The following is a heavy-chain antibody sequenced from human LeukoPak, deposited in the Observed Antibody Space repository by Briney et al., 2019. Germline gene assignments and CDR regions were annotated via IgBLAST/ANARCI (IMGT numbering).Heavy chain of an antibody. CDR2: INHSGST. J-gene: IGHJ3*02. Sequence: PSEALSLTCAVYGGSSSGYYWSWIRQPPGKGLEWIGEINHSGSTNYNPSLKSRVTISVDTSKSQFSLKLSSVTAADTAVYYCASSLLVIDAFDIWGQGTMVTVSS. V-gene: IGHV4-34*01. CDR1: GGSSSGYY. CDR3: ASSLLVIDAFDI.